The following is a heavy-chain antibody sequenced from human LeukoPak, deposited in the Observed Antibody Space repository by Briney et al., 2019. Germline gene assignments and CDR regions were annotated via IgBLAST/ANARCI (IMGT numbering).Heavy chain of an antibody. Sequence: PGGSLRLSCAAAGFTFSDYYMGWIRQAPGKGPEWISYISSGSRTTYHADSVKGRLTISRDNANNLLYLQMNSLTAEDTAVYYCARAVTTVTLFDLWGQGTLVTISS. J-gene: IGHJ4*02. CDR2: ISSGSRTT. V-gene: IGHV3-11*04. D-gene: IGHD4-17*01. CDR1: GFTFSDYY. CDR3: ARAVTTVTLFDL.